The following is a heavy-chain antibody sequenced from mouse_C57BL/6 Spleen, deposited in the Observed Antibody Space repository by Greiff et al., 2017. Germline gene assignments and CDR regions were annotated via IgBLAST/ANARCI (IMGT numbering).Heavy chain of an antibody. CDR1: GYTFTSYW. CDR2: IYPSDSET. CDR3: ARRIPGYFDV. V-gene: IGHV1-61*01. Sequence: QVQLQQSGAELVRPGSSVKLSCKASGYTFTSYWMDWVKQRPGQGLEWIGNIYPSDSETHYNQKFKDKATLTVDKSSSTAYMQLSSLTSEDSAVYYCARRIPGYFDVWGTGTTVTVSS. J-gene: IGHJ1*03.